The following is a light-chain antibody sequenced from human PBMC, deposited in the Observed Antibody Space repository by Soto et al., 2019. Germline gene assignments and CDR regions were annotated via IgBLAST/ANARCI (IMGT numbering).Light chain of an antibody. J-gene: IGKJ1*01. CDR1: QGIANY. CDR2: AAS. Sequence: DIQMTQSPSSLSASVGDRVTITCRASQGIANYLAWYQHKPGKVPNLLIYAASTLQSGVPSRFPGGGSETDFTLTISSLQPEDFAVYYCQQDYNLPWTFGHGTKVDIK. CDR3: QQDYNLPWT. V-gene: IGKV1-27*01.